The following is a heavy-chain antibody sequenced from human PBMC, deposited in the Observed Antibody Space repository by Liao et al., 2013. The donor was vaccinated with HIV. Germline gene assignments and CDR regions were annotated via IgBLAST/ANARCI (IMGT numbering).Heavy chain of an antibody. V-gene: IGHV4-39*02. J-gene: IGHJ3*02. CDR1: GGSISSGSFY. CDR3: AREGLLKGAFDI. D-gene: IGHD3-9*01. CDR2: IYYSGDT. Sequence: QLQLQESGPGLVKTSETLSLTCIVSGGSISSGSFYWGWIRQPPGKGLEWVGSIYYSGDTYYNPSLKSRVTISLDTSKNRFSLILTSVTAADTAVYYCAREGLLKGAFDIWGQGTTVIVSS.